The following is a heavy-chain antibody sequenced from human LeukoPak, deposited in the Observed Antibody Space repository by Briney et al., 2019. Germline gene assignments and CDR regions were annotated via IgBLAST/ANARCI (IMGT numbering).Heavy chain of an antibody. J-gene: IGHJ4*02. CDR1: GFTFSSYS. V-gene: IGHV3-21*01. CDR3: ARDLPAAVD. CDR2: ISRTSSDI. Sequence: GGSLRLSCAASGFTFSSYSMSWVRQTPGKGLEWVSFISRTSSDIYHADSAKGRFTTSRDNAKNSLYLQMNSLRAEDTAVYYCARDLPAAVDWGQGALVTVSS. D-gene: IGHD2-2*01.